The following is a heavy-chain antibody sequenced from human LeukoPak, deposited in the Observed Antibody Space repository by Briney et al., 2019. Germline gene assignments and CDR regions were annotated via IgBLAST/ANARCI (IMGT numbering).Heavy chain of an antibody. CDR1: GFTFSDYY. V-gene: IGHV3-11*01. D-gene: IGHD3-3*01. CDR3: ARAPRYYDFWSGYLEYNWFDP. J-gene: IGHJ5*02. CDR2: ISSSGSMI. Sequence: TGGSLRLSCAASGFTFSDYYMSWIRQAPGKGLEWVSYISSSGSMIYYADSVKGRFTISRDNAKNSLYLQMNSLRAEDTAVYYCARAPRYYDFWSGYLEYNWFDPWGQGTLVTVSS.